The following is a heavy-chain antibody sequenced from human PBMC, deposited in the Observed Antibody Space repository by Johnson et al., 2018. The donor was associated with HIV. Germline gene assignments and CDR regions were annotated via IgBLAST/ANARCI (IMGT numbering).Heavy chain of an antibody. CDR1: GFTVSSNY. CDR2: IYSGGSK. D-gene: IGHD6-6*01. Sequence: VQLVESGGGLVQPGGSLRLSCAASGFTVSSNYMRWVRQAPGKGLEWASVIYSGGSKYYADPVQGRFTISRDNSKNTLYLQMNSLRAEDTALYYCAKDMGGRIAARPGAFDIWGQGTMVTVSS. V-gene: IGHV3-53*04. CDR3: AKDMGGRIAARPGAFDI. J-gene: IGHJ3*02.